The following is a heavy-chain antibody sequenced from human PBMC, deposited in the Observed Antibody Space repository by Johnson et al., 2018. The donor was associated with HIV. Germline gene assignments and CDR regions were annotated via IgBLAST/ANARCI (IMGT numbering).Heavy chain of an antibody. CDR3: ARKGDAFDI. J-gene: IGHJ3*02. Sequence: EVQLVESGGGLVQPGGSLRLSCAASGFTFSTSWMSWVRQAPGKGLGWVANIKQDGSEKYYVDSVKGRFTISRDNAKNSLYLQMNSLRAEDTAVYYCARKGDAFDIWGQGTKVTVSS. CDR1: GFTFSTSW. CDR2: IKQDGSEK. V-gene: IGHV3-7*05.